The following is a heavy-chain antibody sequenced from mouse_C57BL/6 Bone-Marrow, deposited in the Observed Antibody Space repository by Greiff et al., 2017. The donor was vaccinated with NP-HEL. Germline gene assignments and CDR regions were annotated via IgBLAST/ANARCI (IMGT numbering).Heavy chain of an antibody. D-gene: IGHD2-3*01. J-gene: IGHJ3*01. Sequence: QVQLKESGPGILQPSQTLSLTCSFSGFSLSTFGMGVGWIRQPSGKGLEWLAHIWWDDDKYYNPALKSRLTISKDTSKNQVFLKIANVDTADTATYYCARIATPIYDGYPWFAYWGQGTLVTVSA. CDR1: GFSLSTFGMG. CDR3: ARIATPIYDGYPWFAY. V-gene: IGHV8-8*01. CDR2: IWWDDDK.